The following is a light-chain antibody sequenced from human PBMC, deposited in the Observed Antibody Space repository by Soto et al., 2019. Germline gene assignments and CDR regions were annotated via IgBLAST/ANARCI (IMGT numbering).Light chain of an antibody. CDR3: SSYTSSSNYV. CDR1: SSDVGGYNF. J-gene: IGLJ1*01. CDR2: EVS. V-gene: IGLV2-14*01. Sequence: QSALTQPPSASGSPGQSVTISCTGTSSDVGGYNFVSWYQQHPGKAPKLMIFEVSNRPSGVSNRFSGSKSGNTASLTISGLQAEDEADYYCSSYTSSSNYVFGTGTQLTVL.